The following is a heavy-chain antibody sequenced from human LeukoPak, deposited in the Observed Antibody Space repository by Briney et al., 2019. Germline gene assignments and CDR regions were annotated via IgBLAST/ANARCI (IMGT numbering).Heavy chain of an antibody. CDR1: GGSISSGGYS. J-gene: IGHJ4*02. D-gene: IGHD6-6*01. CDR2: IYHSGST. Sequence: PSQTLSLTCAVSGGSISSGGYSWSWIRQPPGKGLEWIGYIYHSGSTYYNPSLKSRVTISVDRSKNQFSLKLSSVTAADTAVYYCARPPLFDYWGQGTLVTVSS. CDR3: ARPPLFDY. V-gene: IGHV4-30-2*01.